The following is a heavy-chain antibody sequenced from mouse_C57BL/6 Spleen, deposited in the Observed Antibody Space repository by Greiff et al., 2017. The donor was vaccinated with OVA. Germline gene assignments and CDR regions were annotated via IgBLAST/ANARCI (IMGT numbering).Heavy chain of an antibody. Sequence: QVQLQQSGPELVKPGASVKISCKASGYAFSSSWMNWVKQRPGKGLEWIGRIYPGDGDTNYNGKFKGKATLTADKSSSTAYMQLSSLTSEDSAVYFCARDDYYGSRNYFDYWGQGTTLTVSS. CDR1: GYAFSSSW. J-gene: IGHJ2*01. CDR2: IYPGDGDT. CDR3: ARDDYYGSRNYFDY. V-gene: IGHV1-82*01. D-gene: IGHD1-1*01.